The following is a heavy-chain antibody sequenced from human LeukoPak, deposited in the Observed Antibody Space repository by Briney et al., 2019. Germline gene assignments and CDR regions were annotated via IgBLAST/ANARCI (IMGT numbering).Heavy chain of an antibody. CDR2: IYYSGST. CDR3: ARGRDAFDI. J-gene: IGHJ3*02. Sequence: PSETLSLTCTVSGGSISSYYWSWIRQPPGKGLEWIGYIYYSGSTNYNRSPKSRVTISVDTSKNQFSLKLSSVTAADTAVYYCARGRDAFDIWGQGTMVTVSS. V-gene: IGHV4-59*01. CDR1: GGSISSYY.